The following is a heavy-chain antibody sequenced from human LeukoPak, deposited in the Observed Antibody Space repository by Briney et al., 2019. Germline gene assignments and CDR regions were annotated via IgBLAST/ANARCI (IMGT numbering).Heavy chain of an antibody. Sequence: PGGSLRLSCAASGFTFSNARMSRVRRAPGKGLEWVGRIKSKTDGGTTDYAAPVKGRFTISRDDSKNTQYLQMNSLKTEDTAVYYGTTLGAAAGRKGIDPWGQGTLVTVSS. J-gene: IGHJ5*02. V-gene: IGHV3-15*01. D-gene: IGHD6-13*01. CDR3: TTLGAAAGRKGIDP. CDR2: IKSKTDGGTT. CDR1: GFTFSNAR.